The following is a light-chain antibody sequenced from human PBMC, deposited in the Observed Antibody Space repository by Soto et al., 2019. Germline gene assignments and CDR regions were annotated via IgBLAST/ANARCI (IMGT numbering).Light chain of an antibody. Sequence: QSALTQPRSVSGSPGQSVTISCTGTSSDVGGYNYVSWYQQHPGKAPKHIIYDVNKRPSGVPGRLSASKSGNTASLTISGLQAEDEADYYCQSYDSSLSIYVFGAGTKLTVL. V-gene: IGLV2-11*01. CDR2: DVN. CDR1: SSDVGGYNY. J-gene: IGLJ1*01. CDR3: QSYDSSLSIYV.